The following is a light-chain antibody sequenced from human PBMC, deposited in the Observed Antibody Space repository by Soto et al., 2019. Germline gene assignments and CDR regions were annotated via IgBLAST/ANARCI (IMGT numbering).Light chain of an antibody. CDR1: QSISSW. V-gene: IGKV1-5*03. CDR3: QQYGSSWT. J-gene: IGKJ1*01. Sequence: DIQMTQSPSTLSASLGDRVTITCRASQSISSWLAWYQQKPGKAPKLLIYKASSLESGVPSRLSGSGSGTEFTLTISRLEPEDSAVYYCQQYGSSWTFGQGTKVDI. CDR2: KAS.